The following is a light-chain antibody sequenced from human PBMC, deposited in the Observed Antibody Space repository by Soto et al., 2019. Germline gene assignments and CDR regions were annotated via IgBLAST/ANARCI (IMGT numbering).Light chain of an antibody. Sequence: DIQMTQSPSSVSASVGDRVTITCRASQGISSYLAWYQQKPGNAPKLLIYRSSTLQGGVPSRFSGGGSGTDFTLTISNLQPEDFATYYCQQAYSFPLTFGPGTKVDIE. CDR2: RSS. CDR3: QQAYSFPLT. V-gene: IGKV1-12*01. CDR1: QGISSY. J-gene: IGKJ3*01.